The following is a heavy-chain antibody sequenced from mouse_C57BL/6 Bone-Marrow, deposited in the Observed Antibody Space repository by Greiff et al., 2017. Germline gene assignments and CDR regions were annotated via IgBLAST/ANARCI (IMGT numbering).Heavy chain of an antibody. D-gene: IGHD3-1*01. J-gene: IGHJ2*01. V-gene: IGHV3-6*01. Sequence: EVQLQESGPGLVKPSQSLSLTCSVTGYSITSGYYWKWIRQFPGNKLEWMGYISYDGSNNYNPSLKNRISITRDTSENQFFLKLNSVTTEDTATYYCARKGTGGYFDYWGQGTTLTGAS. CDR1: GYSITSGYY. CDR3: ARKGTGGYFDY. CDR2: ISYDGSN.